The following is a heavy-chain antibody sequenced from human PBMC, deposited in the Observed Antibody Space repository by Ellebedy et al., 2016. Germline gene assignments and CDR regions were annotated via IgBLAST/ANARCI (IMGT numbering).Heavy chain of an antibody. CDR2: ISAYKGNT. CDR1: GYTFTSYG. V-gene: IGHV1-18*01. D-gene: IGHD1-26*01. J-gene: IGHJ4*02. CDR3: ARGSGIYYGCLDY. Sequence: ASVKVSCKASGYTFTSYGLSWVRQAPGQGLEWMGWISAYKGNTNYAQKFQGRVTMTTDKSTNTAYMDLRSLRSDDTAVYYCARGSGIYYGCLDYWGQGTLVTVSS.